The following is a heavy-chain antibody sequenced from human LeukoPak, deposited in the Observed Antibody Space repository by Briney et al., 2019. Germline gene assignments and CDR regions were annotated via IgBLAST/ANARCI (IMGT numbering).Heavy chain of an antibody. J-gene: IGHJ4*02. D-gene: IGHD2-15*01. Sequence: PGGSLRLSCAASGFTFSTYTLSWVRQAPGKGLEWVSSISSSSTYIYYADSVKGRFTISRGNAKSSLYLQMNSLRAEDTAVYYCARERSPKCSGGSCYLDCWGQGTLVTVSS. CDR2: ISSSSTYI. V-gene: IGHV3-21*01. CDR1: GFTFSTYT. CDR3: ARERSPKCSGGSCYLDC.